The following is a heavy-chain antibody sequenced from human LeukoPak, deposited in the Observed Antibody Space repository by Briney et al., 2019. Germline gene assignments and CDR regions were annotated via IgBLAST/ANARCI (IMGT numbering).Heavy chain of an antibody. CDR3: ARVRGEWLRLDY. CDR2: VSYDGSNK. Sequence: PGGSLRLSCAASGFTFSNYAMHWVRQAPGKGLEWVAVVSYDGSNKYYADSVKGRFTISRDNAKNSLYLQMNSLRAEDTAVYYCARVRGEWLRLDYWGQGTLVTVSS. J-gene: IGHJ4*02. CDR1: GFTFSNYA. D-gene: IGHD5-12*01. V-gene: IGHV3-30-3*01.